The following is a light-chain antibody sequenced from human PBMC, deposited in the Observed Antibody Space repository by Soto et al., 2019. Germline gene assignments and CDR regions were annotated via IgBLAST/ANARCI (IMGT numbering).Light chain of an antibody. CDR1: QTISSW. Sequence: DIQMTQSPSTLSASVGDRVTITCRASQTISSWLAWYQQKPGRAPKFLNYKASSLESGVTSRFNGSGSGTQFHLTITSPQPDDFASYYCEQYNSYPWTFGQGTKVDIK. CDR2: KAS. CDR3: EQYNSYPWT. V-gene: IGKV1-5*03. J-gene: IGKJ1*01.